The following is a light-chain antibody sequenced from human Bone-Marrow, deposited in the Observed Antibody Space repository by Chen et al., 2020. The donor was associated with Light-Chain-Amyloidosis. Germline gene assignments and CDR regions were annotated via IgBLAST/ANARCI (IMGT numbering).Light chain of an antibody. V-gene: IGLV3-25*03. CDR3: QSADSSGTYEVI. J-gene: IGLJ2*01. CDR2: RDT. Sequence: SYELTQPPSVSVSPGQTARITCSGDDLPTKYAYWYQQEPGQAPVLVIHRDTERPSGISERFSGSSSRTTATLTISGVQAEDEADYHCQSADSSGTYEVIFGGGTKLTVL. CDR1: DLPTKY.